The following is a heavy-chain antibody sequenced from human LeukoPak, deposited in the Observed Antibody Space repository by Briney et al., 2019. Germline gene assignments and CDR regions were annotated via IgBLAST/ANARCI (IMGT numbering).Heavy chain of an antibody. J-gene: IGHJ4*02. D-gene: IGHD2-15*01. CDR1: GFTVSSNY. CDR2: IYSGGST. CDR3: AREPGDISYFDY. Sequence: GGSLRLSCAASGFTVSSNYMSWVRLAPGKGLEWVSVIYSGGSTYYADSVKGRFTISRDNSKNTLYLQMNSLRAEDTAVYYCAREPGDISYFDYWGQGTLVTVSS. V-gene: IGHV3-66*01.